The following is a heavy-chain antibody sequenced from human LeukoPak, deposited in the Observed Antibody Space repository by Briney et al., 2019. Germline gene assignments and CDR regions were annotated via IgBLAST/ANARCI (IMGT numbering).Heavy chain of an antibody. CDR2: ISYSGST. D-gene: IGHD5-12*01. Sequence: TSSDTLSLTCTVSGGSIISSSYYWGWIRQPPGKGLEWIGTISYSGSTYYNPSLKSRVTMSVDTSKNQFSLKLSSVTAADTAVYYCARRGYDSRYYSFYMDVWGKGTTVTVSS. CDR3: ARRGYDSRYYSFYMDV. V-gene: IGHV4-39*01. CDR1: GGSIISSSYY. J-gene: IGHJ6*03.